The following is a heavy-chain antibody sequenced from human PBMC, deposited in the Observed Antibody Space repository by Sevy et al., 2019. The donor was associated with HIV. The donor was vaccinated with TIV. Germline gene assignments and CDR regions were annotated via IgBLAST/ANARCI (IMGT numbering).Heavy chain of an antibody. CDR2: IYYTGST. Sequence: SETLSLTCTVSRGSISSYYCRWIRQPPGKGLDWIGYIYYTGSTNYNPSLKSRVTISVDTSKNQFSLNLRSVTAADTAVYYCAGLPSDNYGPVAYWGQGILVTVSS. J-gene: IGHJ4*02. D-gene: IGHD3-10*01. CDR3: AGLPSDNYGPVAY. V-gene: IGHV4-59*03. CDR1: RGSISSYY.